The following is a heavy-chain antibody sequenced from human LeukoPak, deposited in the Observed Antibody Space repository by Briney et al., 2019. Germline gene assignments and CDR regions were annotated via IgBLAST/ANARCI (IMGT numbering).Heavy chain of an antibody. Sequence: SGTLSLTCAVSGGSISSSNWWSWVRQPPGKGLEWIGEIYHSGSTNYNPSLKSRVTISVDKSKNQFSLKLSSGTAADTAVYYCARALGVSGSSWYYYYYGMDVWGQGTTVTVSS. V-gene: IGHV4-4*02. CDR3: ARALGVSGSSWYYYYYGMDV. D-gene: IGHD6-13*01. CDR1: GGSISSSNW. CDR2: IYHSGST. J-gene: IGHJ6*02.